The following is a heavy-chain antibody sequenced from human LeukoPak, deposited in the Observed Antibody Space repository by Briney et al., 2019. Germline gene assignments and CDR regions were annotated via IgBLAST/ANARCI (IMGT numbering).Heavy chain of an antibody. J-gene: IGHJ4*02. Sequence: SQTLSLTCTVSGASITSTDYYWGWIRQPPGKGLEWIGGLYYNGNTYYSPSLKSRVTVSSDTSRNQFYLTLTSVTAADTAVYYCARDCSGDTCRKGGYNYWGQGTQVTVSS. D-gene: IGHD2-15*01. CDR3: ARDCSGDTCRKGGYNY. CDR2: LYYNGNT. CDR1: GASITSTDYY. V-gene: IGHV4-39*07.